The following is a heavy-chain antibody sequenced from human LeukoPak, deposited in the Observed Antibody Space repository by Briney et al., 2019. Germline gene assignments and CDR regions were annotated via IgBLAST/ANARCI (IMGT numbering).Heavy chain of an antibody. D-gene: IGHD3-10*01. CDR1: GGSISSYY. CDR2: IYYSGST. V-gene: IGHV4-59*01. CDR3: ARQGDWYGSGSGWFDP. Sequence: PSETLSLTCTVSGGSISSYYWSWIRQPPGKGLEWIGYIYYSGSTNYNPSLTSRVTISVDTSKNQFSLKLSSVTAADSAVYYCARQGDWYGSGSGWFDPWGQGTLVTVSS. J-gene: IGHJ5*02.